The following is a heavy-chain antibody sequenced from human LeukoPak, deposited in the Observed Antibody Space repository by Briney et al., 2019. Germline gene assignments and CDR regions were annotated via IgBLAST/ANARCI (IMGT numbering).Heavy chain of an antibody. D-gene: IGHD1-1*01. CDR3: ARSGALDY. V-gene: IGHV4-39*01. CDR1: GGSITSSNYY. J-gene: IGHJ4*02. Sequence: SETLSLTCTVSGGSITSSNYYWGWIRQPPGKGLEWIGSFYYSGSTNYNPSLKSRVTISVDTSKNQFSLKLSSVTAADTAVYYCARSGALDYWGQGTLVTVPS. CDR2: FYYSGST.